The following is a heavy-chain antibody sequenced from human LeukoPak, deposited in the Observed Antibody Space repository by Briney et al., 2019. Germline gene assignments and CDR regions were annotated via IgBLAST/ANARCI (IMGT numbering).Heavy chain of an antibody. CDR3: ARGVGYYDSSGTIDY. Sequence: GGSLRLSCAASGFTFSSYGMHWDRQAPGKGLEWVAVVWYDGSKKYSADSVKGRITISRDDSKNTLYLQMNSLRAEDTAVYYCARGVGYYDSSGTIDYWGQGTLVTVSS. CDR2: VWYDGSKK. J-gene: IGHJ4*02. V-gene: IGHV3-33*01. CDR1: GFTFSSYG. D-gene: IGHD3-22*01.